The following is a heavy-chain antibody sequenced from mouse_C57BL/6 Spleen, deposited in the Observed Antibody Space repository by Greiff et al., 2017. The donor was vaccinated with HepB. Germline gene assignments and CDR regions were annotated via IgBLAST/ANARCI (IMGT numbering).Heavy chain of an antibody. CDR3: ARQKANWEYFDY. Sequence: EVKVVESGGDLVKPGGSLKLSCAASGFTFSSYGMSWVRQTPDKRLEWVATISSGGSYTYYPDSVKGRFTISRDNAKNTLYLQMSSLKSEDTAMYYWARQKANWEYFDYWGQGTTLTVSS. V-gene: IGHV5-6*01. CDR2: ISSGGSYT. CDR1: GFTFSSYG. J-gene: IGHJ2*01. D-gene: IGHD4-1*01.